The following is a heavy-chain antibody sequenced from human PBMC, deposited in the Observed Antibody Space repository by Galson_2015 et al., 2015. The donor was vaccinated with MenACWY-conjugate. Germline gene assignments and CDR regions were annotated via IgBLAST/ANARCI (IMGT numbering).Heavy chain of an antibody. CDR3: AKGGLWYSSGWYSNYYYYGMDV. D-gene: IGHD6-19*01. CDR2: ISYDGSNK. V-gene: IGHV3-30*18. Sequence: SLRLSCAASGFTFSSYGMHWVRQAPGKGLEWVAVISYDGSNKYYADSVKGRFTISRDNSKNTLYLQMNSLRAEVTAVYYCAKGGLWYSSGWYSNYYYYGMDVWGQGTTVTVSS. CDR1: GFTFSSYG. J-gene: IGHJ6*02.